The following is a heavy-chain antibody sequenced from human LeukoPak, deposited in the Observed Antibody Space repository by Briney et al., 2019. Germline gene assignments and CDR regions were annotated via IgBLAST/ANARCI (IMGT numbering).Heavy chain of an antibody. J-gene: IGHJ3*02. CDR2: IYSGGST. Sequence: GGSLRLSCAASGFTVSSNYMSWVRQAPGKGLEWVSVIYSGGSTHYADSVKGRFTISRDNSKNTLYLQMNSLRAEDTAVYYCARKALGYCSSTSCLPDAFDIWGQGTMVTVSS. D-gene: IGHD2-2*01. V-gene: IGHV3-53*01. CDR3: ARKALGYCSSTSCLPDAFDI. CDR1: GFTVSSNY.